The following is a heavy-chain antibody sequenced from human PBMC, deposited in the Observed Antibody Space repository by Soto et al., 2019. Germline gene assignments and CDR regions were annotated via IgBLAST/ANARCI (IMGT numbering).Heavy chain of an antibody. D-gene: IGHD2-21*02. Sequence: SETLSLTCTVSGGSISSSIYYWGWIRQPPGKGLEWIGSIYYSGSTNYNPSLKSRVTISVDTSKNQFSLKLSSVTAADTAVYYCARVFYRGPNTHIVVVTAIRHDAFDIWGQGTMVTVSS. CDR1: GGSISSSIYY. V-gene: IGHV4-39*07. CDR2: IYYSGST. CDR3: ARVFYRGPNTHIVVVTAIRHDAFDI. J-gene: IGHJ3*02.